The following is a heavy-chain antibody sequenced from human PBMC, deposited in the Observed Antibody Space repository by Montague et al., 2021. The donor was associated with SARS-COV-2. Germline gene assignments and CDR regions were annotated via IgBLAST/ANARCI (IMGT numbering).Heavy chain of an antibody. CDR1: GGSINSGGYY. J-gene: IGHJ3*02. V-gene: IGHV4-31*03. CDR3: ARVHFVSSGWYPDAFDI. CDR2: IYYSGST. D-gene: IGHD6-19*01. Sequence: TLSLTCTVSGGSINSGGYYWSWIRQHPGKGLEWIGYIYYSGSTYYNPSLKSRLTISVDTSKNQFSLKLSPVTAADTAVYYCARVHFVSSGWYPDAFDIWGQGTMVTVSS.